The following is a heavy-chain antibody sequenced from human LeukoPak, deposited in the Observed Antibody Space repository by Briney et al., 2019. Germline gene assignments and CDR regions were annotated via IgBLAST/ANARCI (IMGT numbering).Heavy chain of an antibody. J-gene: IGHJ4*02. Sequence: PGRSLRLSCAASGFTFSSYGMHWVRQAPGKGLEWVAVIWYDGSNKYYADSVKGRFTISRDNSKNTLYLQMNSLRAEDTAVYYCARDRDNWNYLDYWGQGTLVTVSS. CDR1: GFTFSSYG. V-gene: IGHV3-30*19. CDR3: ARDRDNWNYLDY. CDR2: IWYDGSNK. D-gene: IGHD1-20*01.